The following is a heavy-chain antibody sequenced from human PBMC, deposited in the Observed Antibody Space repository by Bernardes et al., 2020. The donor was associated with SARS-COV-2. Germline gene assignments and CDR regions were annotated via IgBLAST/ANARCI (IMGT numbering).Heavy chain of an antibody. CDR1: GCSITPYY. CDR3: ARSGGFSSPLLY. J-gene: IGHJ4*02. Sequence: SETLSLTCTVSGCSITPYYWTWIRQPPGRRLEWIGHISYRGGTSYSPSLKSPVTISVDTSRSQFSLKLSSVTAADTAVYYCARSGGFSSPLLYWGRGSLVTVSS. D-gene: IGHD3-3*01. V-gene: IGHV4-59*12. CDR2: ISYRGGT.